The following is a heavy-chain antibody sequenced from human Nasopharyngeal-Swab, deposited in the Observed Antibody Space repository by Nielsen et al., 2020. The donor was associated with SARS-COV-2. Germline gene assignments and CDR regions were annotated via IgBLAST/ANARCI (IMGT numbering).Heavy chain of an antibody. CDR2: IYSGGST. D-gene: IGHD6-19*01. Sequence: GGSLRLSCAASGFTVSSNYMSWVRQAPGKGLEWVSVIYSGGSTYYADSVKGRFTISRDNAKDTLYLQVNSLRVEDTAVYYCALAGNYRFDYWGQGSLVTVSS. CDR3: ALAGNYRFDY. CDR1: GFTVSSNY. J-gene: IGHJ4*02. V-gene: IGHV3-53*01.